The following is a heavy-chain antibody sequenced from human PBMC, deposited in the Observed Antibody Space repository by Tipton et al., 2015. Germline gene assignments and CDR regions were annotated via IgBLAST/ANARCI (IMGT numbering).Heavy chain of an antibody. CDR2: ISHSGNT. D-gene: IGHD3-10*01. J-gene: IGHJ4*02. Sequence: GLVKPSETLSLTCAVSAYSISSDYYWGWIRQPPGKGLEWIGSISHSGNTYYNPSLKSRVTMPRNTSKNQFSLKLTSVTAADTAVYYCARGLLLWFGMSDYWGRGTLVTVSS. CDR1: AYSISSDYY. V-gene: IGHV4-38-2*01. CDR3: ARGLLLWFGMSDY.